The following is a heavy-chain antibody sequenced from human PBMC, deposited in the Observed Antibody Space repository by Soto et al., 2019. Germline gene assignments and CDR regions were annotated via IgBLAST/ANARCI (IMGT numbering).Heavy chain of an antibody. CDR3: ARRRAAVSGNVFDP. Sequence: PSETQSLTCTVAGGYISDYCLSWIRQYPGKGLEWIGYIYYTGNTNYNPSLKSRVTISLDTSKNQFSLKLSSVTAADTAVYYCARRRAAVSGNVFDPWGQGTLVTVSS. J-gene: IGHJ5*02. D-gene: IGHD6-19*01. V-gene: IGHV4-59*08. CDR1: GGYISDYC. CDR2: IYYTGNT.